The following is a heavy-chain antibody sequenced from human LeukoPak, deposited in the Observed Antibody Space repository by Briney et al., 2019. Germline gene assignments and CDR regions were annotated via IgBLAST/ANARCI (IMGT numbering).Heavy chain of an antibody. Sequence: GGSLRLSCAASGFTFSSYSMNWVRQAPGKGLEWVSSISSSSSYIYYADSVKGRFTISRDNSRNTLYLQMNSLRAEDTAVYYCARMPTTGPHYYGMDVWGRGTTVTVSS. V-gene: IGHV3-21*01. J-gene: IGHJ6*02. CDR1: GFTFSSYS. CDR2: ISSSSSYI. CDR3: ARMPTTGPHYYGMDV. D-gene: IGHD4-17*01.